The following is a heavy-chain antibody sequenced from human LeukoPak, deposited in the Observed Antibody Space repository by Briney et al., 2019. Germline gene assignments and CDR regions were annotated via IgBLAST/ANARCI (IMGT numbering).Heavy chain of an antibody. J-gene: IGHJ5*02. CDR3: AKSYSWVTTSPWFDP. CDR1: GFTFSSYG. V-gene: IGHV3-30*18. CDR2: ISYDGSNK. Sequence: GGFLRLSCAASGFTFSSYGMHWVRQAPGKGLEWVAVISYDGSNKYYADSVKGRFTISRDNSKNTLYLQMNSLRAEDTAVYYCAKSYSWVTTSPWFDPWGQGTLVTVSS. D-gene: IGHD4-17*01.